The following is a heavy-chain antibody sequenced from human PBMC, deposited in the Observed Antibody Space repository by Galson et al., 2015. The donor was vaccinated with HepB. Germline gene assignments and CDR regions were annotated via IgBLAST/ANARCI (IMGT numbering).Heavy chain of an antibody. V-gene: IGHV1-69*13. CDR1: GGTFSSYA. J-gene: IGHJ4*02. CDR2: IIPIFGTA. CDR3: ARAGGGYMVRGYYFDY. Sequence: SVKVSCKASGGTFSSYAISWVRQAPGQGLEWMGGIIPIFGTANYAQKFQGRVTITADESTSTAYMELSSLRSEDTAVYYCARAGGGYMVRGYYFDYWGQGTLVTVSS. D-gene: IGHD3-10*01.